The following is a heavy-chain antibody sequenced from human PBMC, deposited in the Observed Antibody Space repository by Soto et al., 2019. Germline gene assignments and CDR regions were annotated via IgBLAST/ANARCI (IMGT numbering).Heavy chain of an antibody. CDR1: GFTFSTYW. CDR2: INQDGSER. CDR3: AVVRGFCISTSCTGSDYFDD. J-gene: IGHJ4*02. D-gene: IGHD2-2*01. V-gene: IGHV3-7*01. Sequence: PGGSLRLSCAASGFTFSTYWTSWVRQAPGKGLERVANINQDGSERYYVDSVKGRFTISRDNAKNSLFLQLNSLRAGDTAVYYCAVVRGFCISTSCTGSDYFDDWGQETLITVYS.